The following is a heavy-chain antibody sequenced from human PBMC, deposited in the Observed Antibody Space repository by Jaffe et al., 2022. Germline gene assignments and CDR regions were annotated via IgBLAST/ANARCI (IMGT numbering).Heavy chain of an antibody. CDR3: AKDGAALPVADAFDI. CDR1: GFTFDDYT. D-gene: IGHD6-19*01. CDR2: ISWDGGST. Sequence: EVQLVESGGVVVQPGGSLRLSCAASGFTFDDYTMHWVRQAPGKGLEWVSLISWDGGSTYYADSVKGRFTISRDNSKNSLYLQMNSLRTEDTALYYCAKDGAALPVADAFDIWGQGTMVTVSS. V-gene: IGHV3-43*01. J-gene: IGHJ3*02.